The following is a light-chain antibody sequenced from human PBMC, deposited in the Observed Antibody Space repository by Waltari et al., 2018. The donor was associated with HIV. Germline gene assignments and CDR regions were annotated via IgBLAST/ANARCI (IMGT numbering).Light chain of an antibody. J-gene: IGLJ2*01. CDR2: DNY. V-gene: IGLV1-51*01. CDR1: TSNIGNNY. Sequence: QSLLTQPPSVSAATGQKIIISCSGSTSNIGNNYVSWYQHLPGTAPKVLIYDNYKQPSGIPDRFSGSKSGTSATLAITGLQTGDEADYYCATWDSSLRAVVFGGGTKVTVL. CDR3: ATWDSSLRAVV.